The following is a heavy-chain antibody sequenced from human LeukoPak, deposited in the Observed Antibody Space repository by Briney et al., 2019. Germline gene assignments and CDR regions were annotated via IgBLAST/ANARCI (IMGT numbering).Heavy chain of an antibody. D-gene: IGHD5/OR15-5a*01. V-gene: IGHV4-39*01. J-gene: IGHJ4*02. CDR2: ISYSGSP. CDR3: ASLFLLRLVSTSLRY. CDR1: GDSISSTTYY. Sequence: SETLSLTCADSGDSISSTTYYWAWIRQPPGKGLEWIGSISYSGSPYYNPSLKSRVTMSVDTSKNQFSVNLTPVTAADTATYYCASLFLLRLVSTSLRYWGQGTLVTVSS.